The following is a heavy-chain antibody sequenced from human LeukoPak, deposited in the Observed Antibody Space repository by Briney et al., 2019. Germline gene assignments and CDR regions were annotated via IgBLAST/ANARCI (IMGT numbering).Heavy chain of an antibody. D-gene: IGHD3-10*01. V-gene: IGHV4-31*03. J-gene: IGHJ4*02. CDR3: ASTEPHYYGRVGYFDY. CDR1: GGSVSSGSYY. Sequence: SETLSLTCTVSGGSVSSGSYYCSWIRQHPGKGLEWIGYIYYSGSTYCNPSLKSRVTISVDTSKNQFSLKLSSVTAADTAVYYCASTEPHYYGRVGYFDYWGQGTLVTVSS. CDR2: IYYSGST.